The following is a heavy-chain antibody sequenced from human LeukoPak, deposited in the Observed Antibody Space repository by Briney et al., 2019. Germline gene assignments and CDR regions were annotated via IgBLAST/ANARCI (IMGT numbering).Heavy chain of an antibody. CDR1: GGSISSYY. Sequence: PSETLSLTCTVSGGSISSYYWSWIRQPPGKGLEWIGYIYYSGSTNYNPSPKSRVTISVDTSKNQFSLKLSSVTAADTAVYYCARANFWSGYTYYYYMDVWGKGTTVTVSS. CDR2: IYYSGST. J-gene: IGHJ6*03. V-gene: IGHV4-59*01. D-gene: IGHD3-3*01. CDR3: ARANFWSGYTYYYYMDV.